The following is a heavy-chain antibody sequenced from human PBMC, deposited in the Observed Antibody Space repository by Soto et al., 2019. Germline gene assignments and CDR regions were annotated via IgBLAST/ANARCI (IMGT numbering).Heavy chain of an antibody. CDR2: ISSSSSYI. CDR3: ARAEPRMDV. V-gene: IGHV3-21*01. CDR1: GFTFSSYS. J-gene: IGHJ6*02. Sequence: EVQLVESGGGLVKPGGSLRLSCAASGFTFSSYSMNWVRQAPGKGLEWVSSISSSSSYIYYADSVKGRFTISRDNAKNSLYLQMNSLRAEDPAGYYWARAEPRMDVWGQGATVTVSS.